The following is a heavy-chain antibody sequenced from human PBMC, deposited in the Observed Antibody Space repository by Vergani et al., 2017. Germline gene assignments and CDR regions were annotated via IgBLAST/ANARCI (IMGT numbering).Heavy chain of an antibody. V-gene: IGHV3-23*01. CDR2: ISGSGGST. J-gene: IGHJ6*02. Sequence: EVQLLESGGGLVQPGGPLRLSCAASGFTFSSYAMSWVRQAPGKGLEWVSAISGSGGSTYYADSVKGRFTISRDNSKNTLYLQMNSLRVEDTAVYYCARSTPLAAAGSNRRAYGMDVWGQGTTVTVSS. CDR3: ARSTPLAAAGSNRRAYGMDV. D-gene: IGHD6-13*01. CDR1: GFTFSSYA.